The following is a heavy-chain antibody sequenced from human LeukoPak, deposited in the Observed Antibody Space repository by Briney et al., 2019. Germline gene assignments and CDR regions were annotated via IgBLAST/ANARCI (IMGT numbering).Heavy chain of an antibody. CDR2: ISAYNGNT. V-gene: IGHV1-18*01. CDR1: GYTFTSYG. Sequence: ASVKVSCKASGYTFTSYGISWVRQAPGQGLEWMGWISAYNGNTNYAQKLQGRVTMTTDTSTSTAYMELRSLRSDDTAVYYCARVTYCYDSSGYSRLDYYYGMDVWGQGTTVTVSS. J-gene: IGHJ6*02. D-gene: IGHD3-22*01. CDR3: ARVTYCYDSSGYSRLDYYYGMDV.